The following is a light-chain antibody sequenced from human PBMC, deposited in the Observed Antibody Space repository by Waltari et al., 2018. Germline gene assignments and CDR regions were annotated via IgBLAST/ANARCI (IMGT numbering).Light chain of an antibody. CDR1: RSHIGPNED. CDR2: GNS. J-gene: IGLJ1*01. V-gene: IGLV1-40*01. CDR3: QSYDSSLSRYV. Sequence: QSVLTQPPSVSGAPGQRVTIPCTGSRSHIGPNEDLTWYQQVPGTAPKLLIYGNSNRPSGVPDRFSASKSGTSASLAITGLQADDEADYYCQSYDSSLSRYVFGSGTEVTVL.